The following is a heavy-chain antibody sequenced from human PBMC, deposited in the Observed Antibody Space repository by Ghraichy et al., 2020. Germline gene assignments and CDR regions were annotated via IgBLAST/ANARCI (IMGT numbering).Heavy chain of an antibody. CDR2: IYYSGST. CDR3: ARPGNSKLPDAFDI. CDR1: GGSISSSSYY. J-gene: IGHJ3*02. D-gene: IGHD4-23*01. Sequence: SETLSLTCTVSGGSISSSSYYWGWIRQPPGKGLEWIGSIYYSGSTYYNPSLKSRVTISVDTSKNQFSLKLSSVTAADTAVYYCARPGNSKLPDAFDIWGQGTMVTVSS. V-gene: IGHV4-39*01.